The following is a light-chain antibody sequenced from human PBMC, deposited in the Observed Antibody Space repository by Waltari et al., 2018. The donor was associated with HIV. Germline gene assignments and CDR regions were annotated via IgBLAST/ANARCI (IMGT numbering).Light chain of an antibody. CDR1: SGHSRNI. Sequence: QPVLTQSSSASASLGSSVKLTCTLTSGHSRNIIAWHQQQPGEAPQYWMKLEGGGGYNKGSGVPDRFSGSSSGPDRYLTISSLQFEDEADYYCETWDSSTWVFGGGTKVTVL. V-gene: IGLV4-60*02. J-gene: IGLJ3*02. CDR2: LEGGGGY. CDR3: ETWDSSTWV.